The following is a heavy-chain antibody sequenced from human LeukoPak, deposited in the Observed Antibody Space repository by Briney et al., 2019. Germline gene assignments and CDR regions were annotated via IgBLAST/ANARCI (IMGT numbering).Heavy chain of an antibody. D-gene: IGHD6-13*01. CDR1: GGTFSSYA. Sequence: ASVKVSCKASGGTFSSYAISWVRQAPGQGLEWMGGIIPIFGTANYAQEFQGRVTITTDESTSTAYMELSSLRSEDTAVYYCAREIAAAGTAGIWGQGTLITVSS. V-gene: IGHV1-69*05. J-gene: IGHJ4*02. CDR3: AREIAAAGTAGI. CDR2: IIPIFGTA.